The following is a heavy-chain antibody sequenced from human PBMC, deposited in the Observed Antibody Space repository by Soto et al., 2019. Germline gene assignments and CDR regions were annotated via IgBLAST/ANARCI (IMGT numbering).Heavy chain of an antibody. CDR1: GFTFSSHA. CDR3: ARAGLWGYDAFEI. D-gene: IGHD7-27*01. J-gene: IGHJ3*02. V-gene: IGHV3-33*01. Sequence: PGGSLRLSCAASGFTFSSHAMQWVRQTPGKGLEWVAVIWYDGSIKYYGDSVKGRFTISRDNSKNTLYLQMNSLRAEDTAVYYCARAGLWGYDAFEIWGQGTMVTVSS. CDR2: IWYDGSIK.